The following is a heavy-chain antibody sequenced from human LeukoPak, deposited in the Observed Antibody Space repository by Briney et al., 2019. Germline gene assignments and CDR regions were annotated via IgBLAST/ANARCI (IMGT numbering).Heavy chain of an antibody. CDR1: GFTFDDYA. D-gene: IGHD3-22*01. CDR3: AKDIERYYDSRGYYSSYMDV. CDR2: ISGDGGNT. V-gene: IGHV3-43*02. Sequence: PGGSLRLSCAASGFTFDDYAMHWVRQAPGKGLEWVSLISGDGGNTYYADSVKGRFTISRENSKNSLYLQMNSLRTEDTALYYCAKDIERYYDSRGYYSSYMDVWGKGTTVTVSS. J-gene: IGHJ6*03.